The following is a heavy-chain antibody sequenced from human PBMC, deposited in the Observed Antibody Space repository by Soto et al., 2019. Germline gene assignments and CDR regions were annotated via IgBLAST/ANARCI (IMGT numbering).Heavy chain of an antibody. D-gene: IGHD6-19*01. J-gene: IGHJ4*02. CDR2: IIPILGIA. V-gene: IGHV1-69*04. CDR3: ARDSQAVAGTGIDY. CDR1: GGTFSSYT. Sequence: SVKVSCKASGGTFSSYTISWVRQAPGQGLEWMGRIIPILGIANYAQKFQGRVTITADKSTSTAYMELCSLRSEDTAVYYCARDSQAVAGTGIDYWGQGTLVTVSS.